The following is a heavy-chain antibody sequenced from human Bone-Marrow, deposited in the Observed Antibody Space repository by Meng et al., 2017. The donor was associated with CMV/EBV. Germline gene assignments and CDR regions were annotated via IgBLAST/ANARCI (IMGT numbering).Heavy chain of an antibody. J-gene: IGHJ5*02. CDR3: ARGLRTGVNWFDP. CDR1: GFTFSSYS. CDR2: ISSSSSYI. V-gene: IGHV3-21*01. Sequence: GESLKISCAASGFTFSSYSMNWVRQAPGRGLEWVSSISSSSSYIYYADSVKGRFTISRDNAKNSLYLQMNSLRAEDKAVYYCARGLRTGVNWFDPWGQGTLVTVSS. D-gene: IGHD3/OR15-3a*01.